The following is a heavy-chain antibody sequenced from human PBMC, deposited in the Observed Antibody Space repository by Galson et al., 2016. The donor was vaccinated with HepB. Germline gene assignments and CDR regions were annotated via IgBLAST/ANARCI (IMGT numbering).Heavy chain of an antibody. Sequence: SLRLSCAASGFTFSNFAMYWVRQAPGKGLEWVGRSRDKAHSYTTEYAASVKGRFAISRDESENSLYLQMNSLKTEDTAVYYCARDFYDGSCHYMDYWGRGTLVTVSS. V-gene: IGHV3-72*01. CDR3: ARDFYDGSCHYMDY. CDR1: GFTFSNFA. D-gene: IGHD2/OR15-2a*01. J-gene: IGHJ4*02. CDR2: SRDKAHSYTT.